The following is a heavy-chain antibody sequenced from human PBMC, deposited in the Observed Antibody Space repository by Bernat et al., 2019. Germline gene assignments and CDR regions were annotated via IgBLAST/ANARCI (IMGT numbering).Heavy chain of an antibody. D-gene: IGHD2-2*01. Sequence: EVQLVESGGGLVQPGGSLRLSCAASGFTFSSYAMSWVRQAPGKGLEWVSAISGSGGSTYYADSVKGRFTISRDNSKNTLYLQMNSLRAEDTAVYYCAKDRFVVVPAAMHELDAFDIWGQGTMVTVSS. CDR3: AKDRFVVVPAAMHELDAFDI. V-gene: IGHV3-23*04. CDR1: GFTFSSYA. CDR2: ISGSGGST. J-gene: IGHJ3*02.